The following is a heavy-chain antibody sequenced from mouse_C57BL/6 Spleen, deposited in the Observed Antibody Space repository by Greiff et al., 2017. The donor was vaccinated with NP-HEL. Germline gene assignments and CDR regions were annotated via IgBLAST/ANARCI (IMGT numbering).Heavy chain of an antibody. J-gene: IGHJ1*03. Sequence: VQLQQSGPELVKPGASVKISCKASGYAFSSSWMNWVKQRPGKGLEWIGRIYPGDGDTNYNGKFKGKATLTADKSSSTAYMQLSSLTSEDSAVYFCARERIYDYGSSPWCFDVWGTGTTVTVSS. CDR1: GYAFSSSW. CDR2: IYPGDGDT. D-gene: IGHD1-1*01. V-gene: IGHV1-82*01. CDR3: ARERIYDYGSSPWCFDV.